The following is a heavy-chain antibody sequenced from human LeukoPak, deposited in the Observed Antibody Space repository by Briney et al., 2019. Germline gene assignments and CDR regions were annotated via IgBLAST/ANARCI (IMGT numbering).Heavy chain of an antibody. V-gene: IGHV1-69*05. CDR2: IIPIFGTA. CDR3: ARDPTSGYSSGGDY. J-gene: IGHJ4*02. CDR1: GGTFSSYA. D-gene: IGHD6-19*01. Sequence: SVKVSCKASGGTFSSYAISWVRQAPGQGLGWRGGIIPIFGTANYSQKLQGRVTITTDESTSTAYMELRSLRSEDTAVYYCARDPTSGYSSGGDYWGQGTLVTVSS.